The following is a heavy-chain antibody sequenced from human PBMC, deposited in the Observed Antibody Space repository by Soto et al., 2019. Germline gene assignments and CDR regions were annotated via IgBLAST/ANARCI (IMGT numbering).Heavy chain of an antibody. D-gene: IGHD6-6*01. V-gene: IGHV3-30-3*01. J-gene: IGHJ4*02. CDR1: GFTFSSYA. CDR3: VQPRREQLVFDY. CDR2: ISYDGSNK. Sequence: QVPLVESGGGVVQPGRSLRLSCAASGFTFSSYAMHWVRQAPGKGLEWVAVISYDGSNKYYADSVKGRFTISRDNSKNTLYLQMNSLRAEDTAVYYCVQPRREQLVFDYWGQGTLVTVSS.